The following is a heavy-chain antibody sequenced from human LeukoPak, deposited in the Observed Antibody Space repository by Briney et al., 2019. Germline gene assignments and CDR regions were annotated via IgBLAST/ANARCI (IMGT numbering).Heavy chain of an antibody. CDR3: ARESDDLWGGFDY. CDR1: GFTFSSYG. CDR2: ISYDGSNK. V-gene: IGHV3-30*03. J-gene: IGHJ4*02. D-gene: IGHD3-3*01. Sequence: PGGSLRLSCAASGFTFSSYGMHWVRQAPGKGLEWVAVISYDGSNKYYADSVKGRFTISRDNSKNTLYLQMNSLRVEDTAVYYCARESDDLWGGFDYWGQGTLVTVSS.